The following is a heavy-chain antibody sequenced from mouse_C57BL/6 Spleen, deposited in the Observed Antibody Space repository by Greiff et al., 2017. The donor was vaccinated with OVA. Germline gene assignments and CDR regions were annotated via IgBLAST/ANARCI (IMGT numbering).Heavy chain of an antibody. CDR3: ARRDYGNYSDWYFDV. D-gene: IGHD2-1*01. V-gene: IGHV1-81*01. CDR1: GYTFTSYG. J-gene: IGHJ1*03. Sequence: QVQLQQSGAELARPGASVKLSCKASGYTFTSYGISWVKQRTGQGLEWIGEIYPRSGTTYYNEKFKGKATLTADKSSSTAYMELRSLTSEDSAVYFCARRDYGNYSDWYFDVWGKGTTVTVSS. CDR2: IYPRSGTT.